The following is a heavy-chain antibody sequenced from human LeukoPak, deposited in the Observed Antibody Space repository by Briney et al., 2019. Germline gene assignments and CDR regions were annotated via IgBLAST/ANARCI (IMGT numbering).Heavy chain of an antibody. Sequence: ASVKVSCKASGYTFTSYGISWVRQAPGQGLEWMGWISAYNGNTNYAQELQGRVTMTTDTSTSTAYVELRSLRSDDTAVYYCARDVGSSSWYRAFDIWGQGTMVTVSS. CDR2: ISAYNGNT. CDR3: ARDVGSSSWYRAFDI. V-gene: IGHV1-18*01. CDR1: GYTFTSYG. J-gene: IGHJ3*02. D-gene: IGHD6-13*01.